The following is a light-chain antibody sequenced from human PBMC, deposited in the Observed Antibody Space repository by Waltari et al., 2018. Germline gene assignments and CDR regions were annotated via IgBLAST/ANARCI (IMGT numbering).Light chain of an antibody. CDR1: RGISSW. CDR3: QQYDDLPWT. J-gene: IGKJ1*01. CDR2: AAS. V-gene: IGKV1D-16*01. Sequence: DIQMTQSPASLYAAVGDKITITCHASRGISSWLAWYQQKPGKAPKPLIYAASSLQSGVPSRFSGSGSGTDYTLTISSLQPEDFATYYCQQYDDLPWTFGQGTKVEIK.